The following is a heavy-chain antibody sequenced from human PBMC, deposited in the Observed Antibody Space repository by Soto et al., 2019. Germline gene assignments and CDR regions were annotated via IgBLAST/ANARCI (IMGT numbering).Heavy chain of an antibody. D-gene: IGHD6-13*01. J-gene: IGHJ3*02. Sequence: ASVKVSCKASGYTFTGYYMHWVRQAPGQGLEWMGWINPNSGGTNYAQKFQGWVTMTRDTSISTAYMELSRLRSDDTAVYCCARDKPHGSSWSSDYSAFDIWGQGTMVTVSS. V-gene: IGHV1-2*04. CDR1: GYTFTGYY. CDR2: INPNSGGT. CDR3: ARDKPHGSSWSSDYSAFDI.